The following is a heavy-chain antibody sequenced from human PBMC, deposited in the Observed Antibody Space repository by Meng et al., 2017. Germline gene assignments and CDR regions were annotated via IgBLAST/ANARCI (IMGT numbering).Heavy chain of an antibody. CDR2: VIPILGIA. J-gene: IGHJ5*02. CDR1: GGTVSSYT. Sequence: GRVWKSGVGVKKPGCSVKVSCKGSGGTVSSYTISWVRQAHGQGLEWMGRVIPILGIANYAQKFHGRVTITADKSTSTAYMELSSLRSEDTAVYYCARDPYYYDSRGEFDPWGQGTLVTVSS. CDR3: ARDPYYYDSRGEFDP. V-gene: IGHV1-69*08. D-gene: IGHD3-22*01.